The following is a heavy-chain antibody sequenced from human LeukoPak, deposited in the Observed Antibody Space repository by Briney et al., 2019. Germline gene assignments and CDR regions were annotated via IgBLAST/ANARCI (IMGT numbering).Heavy chain of an antibody. CDR2: IKQDGSEK. V-gene: IGHV3-7*01. CDR1: GFTFSSYW. Sequence: GGSLRLSCAASGFTFSSYWMSWVRQAPGKGLEWVANIKQDGSEKDYVDSVKGRFTISRDNAKNSLYLQMNSLRAEDTAVYYCARDAYDYVWGSYRPGIMDVWGKGTTVTVSS. J-gene: IGHJ6*03. CDR3: ARDAYDYVWGSYRPGIMDV. D-gene: IGHD3-16*02.